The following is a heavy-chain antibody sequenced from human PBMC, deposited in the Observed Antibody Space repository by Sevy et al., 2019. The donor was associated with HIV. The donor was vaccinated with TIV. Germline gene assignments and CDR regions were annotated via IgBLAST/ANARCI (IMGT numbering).Heavy chain of an antibody. CDR2: MNIDGHEK. Sequence: GGSLRLSCEASGFTFTDYWMTWVRQAPGKGLEWVAFMNIDGHEKYYVDSVNGRFTISRDNAKSLVYLQMNSLRVEDTAVYYCGRSSVFDYDMRGQGTMVTVSS. CDR3: GRSSVFDYDM. V-gene: IGHV3-7*03. J-gene: IGHJ3*02. CDR1: GFTFTDYW. D-gene: IGHD5-12*01.